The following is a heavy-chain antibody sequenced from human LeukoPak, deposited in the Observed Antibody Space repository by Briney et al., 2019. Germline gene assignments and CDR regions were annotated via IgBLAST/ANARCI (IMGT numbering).Heavy chain of an antibody. CDR2: IRSKAYGGTT. CDR1: GFTFGDYA. J-gene: IGHJ4*02. V-gene: IGHV3-49*04. CDR3: TRDRSGYSSSSGYVDY. Sequence: PGGSLRLSCTASGFTFGDYAMSWVRQAPGKGLEWVGFIRSKAYGGTTEYAASVKGRFTISRDDSKSIAYLQMNSLKTEDTAVYYCTRDRSGYSSSSGYVDYWGQGTLVTVSS. D-gene: IGHD6-6*01.